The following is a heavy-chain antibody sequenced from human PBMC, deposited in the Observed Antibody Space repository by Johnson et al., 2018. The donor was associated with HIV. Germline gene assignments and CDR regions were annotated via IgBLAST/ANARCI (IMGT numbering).Heavy chain of an antibody. CDR1: GFTVSSNY. Sequence: VQLVESGGGLVQPGGSLRLSCAASGFTVSSNYMSWVRKAPGKGLEWVSDIYSGGNTYYTDSVKGRFTISRDNSDNTMYLQMNSLRDEDTAVYYCARAPHDAFDVWGQGTMVTVSS. V-gene: IGHV3-66*01. CDR3: ARAPHDAFDV. J-gene: IGHJ3*01. CDR2: IYSGGNT.